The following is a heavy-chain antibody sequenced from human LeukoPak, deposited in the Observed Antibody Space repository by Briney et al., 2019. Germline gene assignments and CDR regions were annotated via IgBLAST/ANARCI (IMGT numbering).Heavy chain of an antibody. D-gene: IGHD6-6*01. Sequence: PGGSLRLSCAASGFTFDDYGMSWVRQAPGKGLEWVSGINWNGGSTGYADSVKGRFTISRDNAKNSLYLQMNSLRAEDTALYYCARDRGQYSSYYYMDVWGKGTTVTVSS. CDR3: ARDRGQYSSYYYMDV. V-gene: IGHV3-20*04. J-gene: IGHJ6*03. CDR2: INWNGGST. CDR1: GFTFDDYG.